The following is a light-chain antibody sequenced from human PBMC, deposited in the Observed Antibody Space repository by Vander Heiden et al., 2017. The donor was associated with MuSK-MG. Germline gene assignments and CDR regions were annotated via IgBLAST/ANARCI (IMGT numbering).Light chain of an antibody. CDR1: QSISTY. CDR3: QQSYSVPLT. CDR2: AAS. Sequence: DFQMTQSPSSLSASVGDRVSITCRASQSISTYLNWYQQRPGQAPKLLIYAASSLQSGVPSRFRGSGSGTDFTLTISSLQPEDFAIYYCQQSYSVPLTFGGGTRVDIK. J-gene: IGKJ4*01. V-gene: IGKV1-39*01.